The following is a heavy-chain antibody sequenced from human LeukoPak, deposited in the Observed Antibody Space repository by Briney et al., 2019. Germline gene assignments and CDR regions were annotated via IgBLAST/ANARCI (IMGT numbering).Heavy chain of an antibody. J-gene: IGHJ6*02. CDR3: ARDQIPGGDWLPRLYGMDV. V-gene: IGHV3-23*01. D-gene: IGHD3-9*01. CDR2: ISSRGGGS. CDR1: GFTLTNYA. Sequence: GGSLRLPCAASGFTLTNYAMTWVRQAPGKWLEWVSVISSRGGGSYYADSVKGRFTISRDNSKNTLYLQMNNLRAEDTAVYYCARDQIPGGDWLPRLYGMDVWGQGTTVTVSS.